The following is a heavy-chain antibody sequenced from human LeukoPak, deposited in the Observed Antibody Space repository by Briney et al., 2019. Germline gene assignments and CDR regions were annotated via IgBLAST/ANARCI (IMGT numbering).Heavy chain of an antibody. V-gene: IGHV4-4*07. J-gene: IGHJ3*02. D-gene: IGHD3-16*01. CDR2: IYSSGST. CDR3: ARGAASSAFDI. Sequence: SETLSLTCTVSGGSISSYYWSWIRQPAGKGLEWIGRIYSSGSTNYNPSLKSRVTMSVDTSKNQFSLKLSSVTAADTAAYYCARGAASSAFDIWGQGTMVTVSS. CDR1: GGSISSYY.